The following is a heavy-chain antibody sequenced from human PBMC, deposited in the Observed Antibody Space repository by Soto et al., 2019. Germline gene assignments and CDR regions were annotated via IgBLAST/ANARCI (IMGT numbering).Heavy chain of an antibody. Sequence: EVQLVGSGGGLVKPGGSLRLSCAASGFTFSSYSMNWVRQAPGKGLEWVSSISSSSSYIYYADSVKGRFTISRDNAKNSLYLQMNSLRAEDTAVYYCARDPSPIGYCSSTSCLGWFDPWGQGTLVTVSS. CDR2: ISSSSSYI. CDR3: ARDPSPIGYCSSTSCLGWFDP. D-gene: IGHD2-2*01. CDR1: GFTFSSYS. J-gene: IGHJ5*02. V-gene: IGHV3-21*01.